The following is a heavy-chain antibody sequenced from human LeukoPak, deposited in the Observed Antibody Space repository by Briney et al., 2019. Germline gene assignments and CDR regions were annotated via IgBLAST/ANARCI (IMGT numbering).Heavy chain of an antibody. Sequence: PGGSLRLSCAASGFTFSSYSMNWVRQAPGKGLEWVSSISSSSSYIYYADSVKGRFTISRDNAKNSLYLQMNSLRAEDTAVYYCARYSYGYERGDYWGQGTLVTVSP. CDR3: ARYSYGYERGDY. V-gene: IGHV3-21*01. CDR2: ISSSSSYI. CDR1: GFTFSSYS. D-gene: IGHD5-18*01. J-gene: IGHJ4*02.